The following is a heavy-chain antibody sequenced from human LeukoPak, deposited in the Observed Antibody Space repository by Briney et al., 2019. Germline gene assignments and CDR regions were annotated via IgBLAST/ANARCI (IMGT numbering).Heavy chain of an antibody. D-gene: IGHD6-6*01. CDR2: ISAYNGNT. J-gene: IGHJ4*02. V-gene: IGHV1-18*01. CDR3: AREEYSSSSPRFDY. CDR1: GYTFTSYG. Sequence: ASVNVSCKASGYTFTSYGISWVRQAPGQGLEWMGWISAYNGNTNYAQKLQGRVTMTTDTSTSTAYMELRSLGSDDTAVDYCAREEYSSSSPRFDYWGQGTLVTVSS.